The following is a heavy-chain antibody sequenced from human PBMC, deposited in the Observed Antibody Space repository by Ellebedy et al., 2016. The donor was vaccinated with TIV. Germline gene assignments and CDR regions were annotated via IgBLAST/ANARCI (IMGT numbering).Heavy chain of an antibody. CDR1: GLAFSSYT. CDR2: ISSSSTYI. J-gene: IGHJ4*02. V-gene: IGHV3-21*01. Sequence: PGGSLRLSCAASGLAFSSYTMHWVRQAPGKGLEWVSSISSSSTYIYYADSVRGRFTISRGNAKNSMYLQLSSLKAEDTAVYYCARDASNRGDLDYWGQGTLVTVSS. D-gene: IGHD3-16*01. CDR3: ARDASNRGDLDY.